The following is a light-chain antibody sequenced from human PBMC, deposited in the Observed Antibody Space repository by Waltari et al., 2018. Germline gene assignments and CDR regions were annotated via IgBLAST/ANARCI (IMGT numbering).Light chain of an antibody. CDR1: QGISSY. V-gene: IGKV1-9*01. CDR3: QQLNSYPIT. J-gene: IGKJ5*01. Sequence: DIQLTPSPSFLSASVADRVTITCRPSQGISSYLAWYQQKPGKAPKLLIYAASTLQSGVPSRFSGSGSGTEFTLTISSLQPEDFATYYCQQLNSYPITFGQGTRLEIK. CDR2: AAS.